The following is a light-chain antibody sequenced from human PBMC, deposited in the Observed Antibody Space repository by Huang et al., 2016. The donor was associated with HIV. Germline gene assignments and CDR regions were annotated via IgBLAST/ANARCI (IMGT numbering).Light chain of an antibody. Sequence: IVLTQSPATLSLSPGETATLSCRASQSVSSYLSWYQQKPGQAPRLLISDASNRATGIPARFSGSGSGTDFTLTISSLEPEDFAVYYCQQRSNWSFGQGTRLEIK. V-gene: IGKV3-11*01. CDR3: QQRSNWS. J-gene: IGKJ5*01. CDR1: QSVSSY. CDR2: DAS.